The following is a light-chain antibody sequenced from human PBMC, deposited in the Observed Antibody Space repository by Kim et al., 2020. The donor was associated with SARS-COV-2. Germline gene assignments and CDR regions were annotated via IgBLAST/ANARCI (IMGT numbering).Light chain of an antibody. Sequence: ATINCKASQSVLYSSHNKSYLAPYQQKPGQPPKLLIYWASTRESGVPDRFSGSGSGTDFTLTISSLQAEDVAVYYCQQYYSTPWTFGQGTKVDIK. CDR3: QQYYSTPWT. J-gene: IGKJ1*01. CDR1: QSVLYSSHNKSY. V-gene: IGKV4-1*01. CDR2: WAS.